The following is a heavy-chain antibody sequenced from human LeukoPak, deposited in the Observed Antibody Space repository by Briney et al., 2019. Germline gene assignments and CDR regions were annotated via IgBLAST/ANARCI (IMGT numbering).Heavy chain of an antibody. Sequence: HPGGSLRLSCAASGFTFSNYAMSWVRQAPGKGLEWVSGISWNSGSIGYADSVKGRFTISRDNAKNSLYLQMNSLRAEDMALYYCAKDYTPYYYDSSGYYPSGAFDIWGQGTMVTVSS. CDR3: AKDYTPYYYDSSGYYPSGAFDI. CDR2: ISWNSGSI. D-gene: IGHD3-22*01. J-gene: IGHJ3*02. CDR1: GFTFSNYA. V-gene: IGHV3-9*03.